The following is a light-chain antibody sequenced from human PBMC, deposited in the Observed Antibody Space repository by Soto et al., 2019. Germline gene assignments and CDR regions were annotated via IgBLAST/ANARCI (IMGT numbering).Light chain of an antibody. V-gene: IGKV4-1*01. CDR3: HQYYNTWT. J-gene: IGKJ1*01. CDR1: QSLLHSSNKKNY. Sequence: IVMTQSPDSLAVSLGERATINCRSSQSLLHSSNKKNYLAWYQQRPGQAPKLLIYWASTRESGVPDRVSGSGYGTDFTLTISSLQPEDVAVYVCHQYYNTWTFGQGTKVELK. CDR2: WAS.